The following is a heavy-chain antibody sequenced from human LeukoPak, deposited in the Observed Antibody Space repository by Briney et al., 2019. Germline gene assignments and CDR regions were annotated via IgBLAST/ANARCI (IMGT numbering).Heavy chain of an antibody. J-gene: IGHJ4*02. CDR1: GASISSYY. CDR2: IYTSGST. V-gene: IGHV4-4*07. CDR3: ARHFWGDFSIGAARYFDY. Sequence: SETLSLTCTVSGASISSYYWSWIRQPAGKGLEWIGRIYTSGSTNYNPSLKSRVTMSVDTSKNQFSLKLSSVTAADTAVYYCARHFWGDFSIGAARYFDYWGQGTLVTVSS. D-gene: IGHD6-13*01.